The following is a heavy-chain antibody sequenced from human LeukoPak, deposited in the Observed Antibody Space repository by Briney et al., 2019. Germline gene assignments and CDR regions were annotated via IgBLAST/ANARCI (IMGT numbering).Heavy chain of an antibody. Sequence: PGRSLRLSCAASGFTFSSYGMHWVRQAPGKGLEWLAVISYDGSNKYYADSVKGRFTISRDNSKNTLYLQMNSLRAEDTAVYYCAKGSPGTTGYYYGMDVWGQGTTVTVSS. CDR3: AKGSPGTTGYYYGMDV. CDR1: GFTFSSYG. V-gene: IGHV3-30*18. J-gene: IGHJ6*02. CDR2: ISYDGSNK. D-gene: IGHD1-1*01.